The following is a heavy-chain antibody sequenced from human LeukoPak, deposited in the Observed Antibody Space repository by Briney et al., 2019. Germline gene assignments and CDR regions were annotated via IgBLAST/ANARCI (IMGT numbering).Heavy chain of an antibody. CDR2: IYYSGST. CDR1: GGSISRYY. CDR3: ARTGITGTTNYYYYYMDV. Sequence: PSGTLSLTCTVSGGSISRYYWSWIRQPPGKGLEWIGYIYYSGSTKYDPSLKSRVTISVDTSKNQFSLKLSSVTAADTAIYYCARTGITGTTNYYYYYMDVWGKGTTVTVSS. V-gene: IGHV4-59*08. J-gene: IGHJ6*03. D-gene: IGHD1-7*01.